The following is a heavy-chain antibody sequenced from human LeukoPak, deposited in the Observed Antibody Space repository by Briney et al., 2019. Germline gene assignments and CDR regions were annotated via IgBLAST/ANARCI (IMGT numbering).Heavy chain of an antibody. CDR3: ARDHDSGSYWGYFDY. Sequence: AGGSLRLSCAASGFTFSTYWMHWVRQVPGKGLVWVAVISYDGSNKYYADSVKGRFTISRDNSKNTLYLQMNSLRAEDTAVYYCARDHDSGSYWGYFDYWGQGTLVTVSS. V-gene: IGHV3-30*03. CDR1: GFTFSTYW. D-gene: IGHD1-26*01. CDR2: ISYDGSNK. J-gene: IGHJ4*02.